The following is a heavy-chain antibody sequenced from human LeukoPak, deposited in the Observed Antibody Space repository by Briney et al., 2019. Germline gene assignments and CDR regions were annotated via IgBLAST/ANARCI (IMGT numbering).Heavy chain of an antibody. CDR3: ARDISSGWYGY. Sequence: GASVNVSCKASENTFTGYYMHWVPVAPGQWLEWMGWINPNSGGTNYAQKFQGRVTMTRDTSISTAYMELSRLRSDDTAVYYCARDISSGWYGYWGQGTLVTVSS. V-gene: IGHV1-2*02. CDR2: INPNSGGT. J-gene: IGHJ4*02. CDR1: ENTFTGYY. D-gene: IGHD6-19*01.